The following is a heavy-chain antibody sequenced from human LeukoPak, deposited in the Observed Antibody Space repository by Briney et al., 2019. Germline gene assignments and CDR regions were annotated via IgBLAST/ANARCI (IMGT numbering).Heavy chain of an antibody. V-gene: IGHV1-2*02. CDR3: ARDAYCSGGSCPGEIHF. D-gene: IGHD2-15*01. CDR2: INPNNGGT. Sequence: ASVKVSCKASGYTFTDYYMHWVRQAPGQGLEWMGWINPNNGGTNYAQSFQGRVTLTRDTSITTAYIELSRLRSDDTAVYYCARDAYCSGGSCPGEIHFWGQGTLVTVSS. CDR1: GYTFTDYY. J-gene: IGHJ4*02.